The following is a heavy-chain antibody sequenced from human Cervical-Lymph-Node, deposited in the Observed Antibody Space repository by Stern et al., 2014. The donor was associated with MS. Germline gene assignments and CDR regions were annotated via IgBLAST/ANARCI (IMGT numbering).Heavy chain of an antibody. D-gene: IGHD3-10*01. V-gene: IGHV1-69*01. CDR2: IIPIFGTA. CDR3: ASSVGELTPEAV. CDR1: GGTFSSYA. J-gene: IGHJ6*02. Sequence: QMQLVQSGAEVKKPGSSVRVSCKASGGTFSSYAISWVRQAPGQGLEWMGGIIPIFGTANYAQKFQGRVTITADDSMSTAYMEVSSLRSEDTAVYYCASSVGELTPEAVWGQGTTVTVFS.